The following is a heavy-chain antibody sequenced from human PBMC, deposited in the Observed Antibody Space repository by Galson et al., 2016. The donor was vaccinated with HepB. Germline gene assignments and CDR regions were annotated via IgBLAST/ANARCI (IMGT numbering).Heavy chain of an antibody. D-gene: IGHD2-8*02. CDR2: ISDDGNDK. CDR3: ARDSTGDRNCDY. Sequence: SLRLSCATSGFTFRIYTMHWVRQAPGKGLEWLAAISDDGNDKNYADSVRGRFSISRDNSEKTLFVKMNSLRTEDTAVYYCARDSTGDRNCDYWGQGNRVTVSS. J-gene: IGHJ4*02. V-gene: IGHV3-30-3*01. CDR1: GFTFRIYT.